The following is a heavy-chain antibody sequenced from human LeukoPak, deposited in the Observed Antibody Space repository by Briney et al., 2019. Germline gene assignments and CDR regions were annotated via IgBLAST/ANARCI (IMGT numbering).Heavy chain of an antibody. J-gene: IGHJ2*01. CDR2: ISYDGSSN. CDR1: GFTFSTYP. CDR3: ARDSTGYWYFDL. Sequence: GRSLTLSCGASGFTFSTYPMHWVRQAPGKGLEWVAVISYDGSSNYFADSVKGRFTISRDSSKNTLYLQMNSLRVEDTAVYYCARDSTGYWYFDLWGRGTLVSVSS. V-gene: IGHV3-30-3*01. D-gene: IGHD3-3*02.